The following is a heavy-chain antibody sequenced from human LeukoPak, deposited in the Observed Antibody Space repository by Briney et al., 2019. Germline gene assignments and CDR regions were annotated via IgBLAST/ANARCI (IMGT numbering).Heavy chain of an antibody. Sequence: SETLSLTCTVSGDSISSSYWNWIRQTSGKGLEWVGYISASGNTNYNPSLKSRIIISVDMSKNQFSLKLSSVTAADTAVYYCARLIPGTTGLRKNYFDYWGQGTLVTVSS. J-gene: IGHJ4*02. D-gene: IGHD1-20*01. CDR1: GDSISSSY. CDR3: ARLIPGTTGLRKNYFDY. V-gene: IGHV4-4*09. CDR2: ISASGNT.